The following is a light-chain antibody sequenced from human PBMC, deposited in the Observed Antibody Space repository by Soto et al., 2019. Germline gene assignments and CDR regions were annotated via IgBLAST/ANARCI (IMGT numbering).Light chain of an antibody. Sequence: QSALTQPPSASGSPGQSVTISCTGTSSDVGGYNYVSWYQQHPGKAPKLMIYEVSRRPSGVPDRFSASKSGNTASLTVSGLQAEDEADYYCCSYAGSNNPDVFGTGTKVTVL. CDR2: EVS. CDR1: SSDVGGYNY. V-gene: IGLV2-8*01. J-gene: IGLJ1*01. CDR3: CSYAGSNNPDV.